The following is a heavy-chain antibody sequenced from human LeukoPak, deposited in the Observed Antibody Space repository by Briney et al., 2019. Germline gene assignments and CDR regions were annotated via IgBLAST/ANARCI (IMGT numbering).Heavy chain of an antibody. Sequence: ASVKVSCQVSGYTLTELSMHWVRQAPATGIEWMGGFDPEDGETIYAQKFQGRVTMYEDTSTDTAYMELSSLRSEDTAVYYCATETNYDSSAYYPSFDYWGQGTLVTVSS. CDR1: GYTLTELS. D-gene: IGHD3-22*01. CDR2: FDPEDGET. V-gene: IGHV1-24*01. J-gene: IGHJ4*02. CDR3: ATETNYDSSAYYPSFDY.